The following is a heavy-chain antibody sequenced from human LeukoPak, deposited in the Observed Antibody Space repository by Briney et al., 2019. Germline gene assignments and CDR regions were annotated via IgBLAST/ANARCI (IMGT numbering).Heavy chain of an antibody. D-gene: IGHD2-2*02. V-gene: IGHV1-69*05. Sequence: ASVKVSCKASGGTFSSYAISWVRQAPGQGLEWMGGIIPIFGTANYAQKFQGRVTITMDESTSTAYMELSSLRSEDTAVYYCARVYCSSTSYYRGTLDNWFDPWGQGTLVTVSS. CDR2: IIPIFGTA. CDR1: GGTFSSYA. J-gene: IGHJ5*02. CDR3: ARVYCSSTSYYRGTLDNWFDP.